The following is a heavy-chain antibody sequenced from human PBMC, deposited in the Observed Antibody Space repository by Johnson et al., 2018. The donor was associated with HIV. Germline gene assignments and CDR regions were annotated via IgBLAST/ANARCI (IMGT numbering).Heavy chain of an antibody. D-gene: IGHD6-13*01. CDR2: IYSGGST. V-gene: IGHV3-66*01. J-gene: IGHJ3*02. Sequence: VQLVESGGGLVQPGGSLRLSCAASGLTVSTNDINWVRQAPGKGLEWVSVIYSGGSTYYADSVKGRFTISRDNSKNTLYLQMNSLRAEDTAVYYCAKVAVATAAGGVALDIWGPGTMVIVSS. CDR3: AKVAVATAAGGVALDI. CDR1: GLTVSTND.